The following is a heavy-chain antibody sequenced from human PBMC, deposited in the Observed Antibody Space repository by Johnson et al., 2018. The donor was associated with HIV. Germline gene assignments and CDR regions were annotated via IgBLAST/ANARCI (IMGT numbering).Heavy chain of an antibody. Sequence: VQLVESGGGVVRPGGSLRLSCAASGFTFDDYAMHWVRQPPGKGLEWVAGITWNSHIVDYADSVQGRFTISSDNAKNSLYLQMNSLRAEDTALYYCARDTYSSDACDIWGQGTMVTVSS. CDR1: GFTFDDYA. CDR2: ITWNSHIV. J-gene: IGHJ3*02. D-gene: IGHD4-11*01. V-gene: IGHV3-9*01. CDR3: ARDTYSSDACDI.